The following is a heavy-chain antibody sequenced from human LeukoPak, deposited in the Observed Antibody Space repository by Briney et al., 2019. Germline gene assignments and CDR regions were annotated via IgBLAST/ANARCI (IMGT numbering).Heavy chain of an antibody. CDR3: LRIYCSSTSCHYLDY. CDR2: IYHAGTT. CDR1: GASISSSNW. V-gene: IGHV4-4*02. J-gene: IGHJ4*02. Sequence: SGTLSLTCAVSGASISSSNWWSWARQPPGKGLEWIGEIYHAGTTNYNPSLKSRITISVDNSRSQFSLKLTSVTAADTAVYFCLRIYCSSTSCHYLDYWGQGTLVTVSS. D-gene: IGHD2-2*01.